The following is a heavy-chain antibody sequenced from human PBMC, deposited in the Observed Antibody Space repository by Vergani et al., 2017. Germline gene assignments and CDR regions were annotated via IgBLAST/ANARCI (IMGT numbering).Heavy chain of an antibody. CDR1: GYTFTSYW. J-gene: IGHJ6*02. CDR3: ARHGSSGSYYKEGMDV. CDR2: IYPGDSDT. V-gene: IGHV5-51*01. D-gene: IGHD3-10*01. Sequence: EVQLVPSGAEVKKPGESLKISCTGSGYTFTSYWIGCVRQMPGKGLEWMGIIYPGDSDTRYSPSFQGQVTISADKSISTAYLQWSSLKASDTAMYYCARHGSSGSYYKEGMDVWGQGTTVTVSS.